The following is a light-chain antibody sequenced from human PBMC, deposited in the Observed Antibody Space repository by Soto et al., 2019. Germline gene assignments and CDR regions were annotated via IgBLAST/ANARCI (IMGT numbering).Light chain of an antibody. CDR1: QTIRNC. CDR3: QEYDSYPYT. J-gene: IGKJ2*01. V-gene: IGKV1-5*03. Sequence: DIQLTQSPSSLSASAGDRVTITCRASQTIRNCLTWYQQKTGKAPKLLIYNASILRSGVPARFSGSGSGTEFTLTISSLQPDDFATYYCQEYDSYPYTFGQGTKLEI. CDR2: NAS.